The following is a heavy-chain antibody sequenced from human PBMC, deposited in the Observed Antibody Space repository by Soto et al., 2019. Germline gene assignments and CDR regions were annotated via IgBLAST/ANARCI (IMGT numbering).Heavy chain of an antibody. CDR2: INPNSGGT. D-gene: IGHD3-16*01. J-gene: IGHJ6*03. CDR3: ARGRGLGCHYHYSMDV. V-gene: IGHV1-2*04. CDR1: GYTFTGYD. Sequence: ASVKVSCKASGYTFTGYDMHWVRQAPGQGLEWMGWINPNSGGTNYAQKFQGWVTMTRDTSISTAYMELSRLRSDDTAVYYCARGRGLGCHYHYSMDVWGKGPTVTVSS.